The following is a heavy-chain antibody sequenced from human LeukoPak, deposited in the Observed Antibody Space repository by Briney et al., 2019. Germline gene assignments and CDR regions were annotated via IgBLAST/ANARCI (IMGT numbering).Heavy chain of an antibody. CDR1: GGSFSGYY. CDR3: ARIRPKRPLGSSWST. D-gene: IGHD6-13*01. Sequence: SETLSLTCAVYGGSFSGYYWSWIHQPPGKGLEWIGEINHSGSTNYNPSLKSRVTISVDTSKNQFSLKLSSVTAADTAVYYCARIRPKRPLGSSWSTWGQGTLVTVSS. CDR2: INHSGST. J-gene: IGHJ5*02. V-gene: IGHV4-34*01.